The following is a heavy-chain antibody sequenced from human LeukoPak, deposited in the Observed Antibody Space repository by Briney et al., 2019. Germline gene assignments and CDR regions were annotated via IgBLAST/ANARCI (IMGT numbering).Heavy chain of an antibody. J-gene: IGHJ4*02. CDR3: ARGQAPYGDHEYYFDY. CDR1: GFTFSSYV. CDR2: ISYDGSNE. Sequence: PGRSLRLSCAASGFTFSSYVMHWVRQAPGKGLEWVAIISYDGSNEYYADSVKGRFTISRDNSKNTLYLQMNSLRAADTAVYYCARGQAPYGDHEYYFDYWGQGTLVTVSS. V-gene: IGHV3-30*04. D-gene: IGHD4-17*01.